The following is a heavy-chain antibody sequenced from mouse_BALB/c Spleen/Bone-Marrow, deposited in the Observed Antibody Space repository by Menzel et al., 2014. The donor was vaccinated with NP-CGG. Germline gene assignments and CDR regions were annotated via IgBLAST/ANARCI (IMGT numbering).Heavy chain of an antibody. V-gene: IGHV5-9-3*01. CDR3: ARHGITRLLDY. CDR1: GFTFSSYV. J-gene: IGHJ2*01. D-gene: IGHD2-4*01. Sequence: VQLKESGGGLVKPGGSLKLSCAASGFTFSSYVMSWVRQTPEKRLEWVATISSGGSYTYYPDSVKGRFTISRDNAKNTLYLQMSSLRSEDTAMYYCARHGITRLLDYWGQGTTLTVSS. CDR2: ISSGGSYT.